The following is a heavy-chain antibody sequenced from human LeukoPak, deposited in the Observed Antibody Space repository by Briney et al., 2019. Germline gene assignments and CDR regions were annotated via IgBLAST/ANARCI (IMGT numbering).Heavy chain of an antibody. CDR2: ISHSGST. J-gene: IGHJ3*02. Sequence: PSETLSLTCAVYGGSFSGYYWSWIRQPPGKGLEWIGEISHSGSTNYNPSLKSRVTISVDTSKNQFSLKLSSVTAADTAVYYCARGHSSTSPDLPDIWGQGTMVTVSS. V-gene: IGHV4-34*01. CDR3: ARGHSSTSPDLPDI. CDR1: GGSFSGYY. D-gene: IGHD2-2*01.